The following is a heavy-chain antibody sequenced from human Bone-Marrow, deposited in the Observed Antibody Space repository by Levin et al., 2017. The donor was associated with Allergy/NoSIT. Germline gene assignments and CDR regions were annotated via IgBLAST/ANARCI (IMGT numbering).Heavy chain of an antibody. CDR1: GGTFSSYA. V-gene: IGHV1-69*13. CDR3: ASAEEYGSGSYVQSLDY. CDR2: IIPIFGTA. Sequence: SVKVSCKASGGTFSSYAISWVRQAPGQGLEWMGGIIPIFGTANYAQKFQGRVTITADESTSTAYMELSSLRSEDTAVYYCASAEEYGSGSYVQSLDYWGQGTLVTVSS. D-gene: IGHD3-10*01. J-gene: IGHJ4*02.